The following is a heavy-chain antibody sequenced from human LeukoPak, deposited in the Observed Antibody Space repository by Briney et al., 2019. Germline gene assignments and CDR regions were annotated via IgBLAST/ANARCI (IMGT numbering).Heavy chain of an antibody. J-gene: IGHJ4*02. CDR1: GYTFTGYY. CDR3: ARVRKTGYSSSWYSPYYFDY. CDR2: INPNSGGT. D-gene: IGHD6-13*01. Sequence: ASVKVSCKASGYTFTGYYMHWVRQAPGQGLEWMGWINPNSGGTNYAQKFQGRVTMTRDTSISTAYMGLSRLRSDDTAVYYCARVRKTGYSSSWYSPYYFDYWGQGTLVTVSS. V-gene: IGHV1-2*02.